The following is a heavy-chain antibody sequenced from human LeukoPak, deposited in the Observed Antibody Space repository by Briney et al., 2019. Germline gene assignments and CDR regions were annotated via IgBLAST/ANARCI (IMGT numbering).Heavy chain of an antibody. CDR3: ARDPGNLNEGGLLYYFDY. V-gene: IGHV3-21*01. J-gene: IGHJ4*02. CDR1: GFTFSSYS. CDR2: ITSSSSYI. Sequence: GGSLRLSCAASGFTFSSYSMNWVRQAPGKGLEWVSSITSSSSYIYYADSVKGRFTISRDNAKNSLYLQMNSLRAEDTAVYYCARDPGNLNEGGLLYYFDYWGQGTLVTVSS. D-gene: IGHD1-20*01.